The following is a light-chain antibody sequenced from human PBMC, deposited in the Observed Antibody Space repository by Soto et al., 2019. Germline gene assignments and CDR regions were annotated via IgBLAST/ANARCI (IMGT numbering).Light chain of an antibody. CDR2: EVS. V-gene: IGLV2-18*02. CDR1: SSDVGSYNR. CDR3: SSYTISSTYV. J-gene: IGLJ1*01. Sequence: QSVLTQPPSVSGSPGQSVAISCTGTSSDVGSYNRVSWYQQPPGTAPKLIISEVSNRPSGVPDRFSGSKSGNTASLTISGLQAEDEGDYYCSSYTISSTYVFGTGTKVNVL.